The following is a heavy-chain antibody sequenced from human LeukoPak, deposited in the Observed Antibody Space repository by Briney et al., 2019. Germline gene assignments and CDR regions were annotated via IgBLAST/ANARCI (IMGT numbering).Heavy chain of an antibody. V-gene: IGHV4-59*01. CDR3: ARDSGYCSSTSCRKYNWFDP. D-gene: IGHD2-2*01. J-gene: IGHJ5*02. Sequence: ETLSLTCTVSGGSISSYYWSWIRQPPGKGLEWIGYIYYSGSTNYNPSLKSRVTISVDTSKNQFSLKLSSVTAADTAVYYCARDSGYCSSTSCRKYNWFDPWGQGTLVTVSS. CDR2: IYYSGST. CDR1: GGSISSYY.